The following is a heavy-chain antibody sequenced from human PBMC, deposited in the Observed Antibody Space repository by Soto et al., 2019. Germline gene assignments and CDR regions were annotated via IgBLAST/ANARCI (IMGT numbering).Heavy chain of an antibody. CDR2: IIHIFGTA. J-gene: IGHJ6*02. D-gene: IGHD3-10*01. CDR1: GGTFSSYA. Sequence: QVQLGQSGAGVKKPGSSVKVYCQASGGTFSSYAISWVRQAPGQGLEWMGGIIHIFGTANYAQKFQGRVTITADKSTSTAYLELSSLRSKDTAVYYCARAGYYGARAGIDVWGQGTTVTGSS. CDR3: ARAGYYGARAGIDV. V-gene: IGHV1-69*06.